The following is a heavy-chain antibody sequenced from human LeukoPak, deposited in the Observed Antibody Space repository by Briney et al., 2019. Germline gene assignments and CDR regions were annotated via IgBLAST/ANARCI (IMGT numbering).Heavy chain of an antibody. J-gene: IGHJ4*02. Sequence: GASVKVSCKASGGTFSSYAISWVRQAPGQGLEGMGGIIPIFGTANYAQKFQGRVTITADESTSTAYMELSSLRSEDTAVYYCARGRSGGWYMDFDYWGQGTLVTVSS. CDR3: ARGRSGGWYMDFDY. D-gene: IGHD6-19*01. V-gene: IGHV1-69*13. CDR1: GGTFSSYA. CDR2: IIPIFGTA.